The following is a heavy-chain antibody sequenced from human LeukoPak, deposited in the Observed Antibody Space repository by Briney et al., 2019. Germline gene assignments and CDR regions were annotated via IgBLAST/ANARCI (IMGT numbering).Heavy chain of an antibody. V-gene: IGHV4-61*02. Sequence: PSETLSLTCTVSGGSISSGSYYWSWIRQPAGKGLEWIGRMYISGSTNYNPSLKSRVTISVDTSKNQFSLKLSSVTAADTAVYYCARDSGDKDSGSYQGGFDYWGQGTLVTVSS. CDR1: GGSISSGSYY. D-gene: IGHD1-26*01. CDR3: ARDSGDKDSGSYQGGFDY. CDR2: MYISGST. J-gene: IGHJ4*02.